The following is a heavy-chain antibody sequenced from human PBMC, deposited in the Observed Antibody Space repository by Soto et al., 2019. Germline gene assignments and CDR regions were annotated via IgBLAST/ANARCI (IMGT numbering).Heavy chain of an antibody. V-gene: IGHV1-3*01. J-gene: IGHJ5*02. CDR2: INAGNDNT. CDR3: ARDRALLGADRNWFNP. CDR1: GYTFTSYA. D-gene: IGHD3-16*01. Sequence: ASVKVSCKASGYTFTSYAMHWVRQAPGQRLDWMGWINAGNDNTNNAQEFQGRVTITRDTSASTAYMELSSLRSEDTAVYYCARDRALLGADRNWFNPWGKGTLVTV.